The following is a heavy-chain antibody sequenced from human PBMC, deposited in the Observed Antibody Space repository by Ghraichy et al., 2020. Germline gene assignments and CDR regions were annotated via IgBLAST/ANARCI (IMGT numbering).Heavy chain of an antibody. CDR2: INPSGGST. CDR3: ALGYCSGGSCSSGAFDI. J-gene: IGHJ3*02. Sequence: ASVKVSCKASGYTFTSYYMHWVRQAPGQGLEWMGIINPSGGSTSYAQKFQGRVTMTRDTSTSIVYMELSSLRSEDTAVYYCALGYCSGGSCSSGAFDIWGQGTMVTVSS. V-gene: IGHV1-46*01. CDR1: GYTFTSYY. D-gene: IGHD2-15*01.